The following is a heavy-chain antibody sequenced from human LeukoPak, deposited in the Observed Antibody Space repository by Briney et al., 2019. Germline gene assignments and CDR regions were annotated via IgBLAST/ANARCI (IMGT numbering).Heavy chain of an antibody. CDR1: GYTLTELS. V-gene: IGHV1-24*01. J-gene: IGHJ4*02. CDR2: FDPEDGET. Sequence: ASVKVSCKVSGYTLTELSMHWVRQAPGKGLEWMGGFDPEDGETIYAQKFQGRVTITADESTSTAYMELSSLRSEDTAVYYCARTLEMATTMCYFDYWGQGTLVTVSS. D-gene: IGHD5-24*01. CDR3: ARTLEMATTMCYFDY.